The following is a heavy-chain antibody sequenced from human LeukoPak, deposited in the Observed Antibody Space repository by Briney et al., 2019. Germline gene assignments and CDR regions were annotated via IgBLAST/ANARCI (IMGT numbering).Heavy chain of an antibody. D-gene: IGHD1-26*01. CDR3: ARRSIVGAYYFDY. V-gene: IGHV5-51*01. Sequence: GESLKISCKGSGYSFTSYWIGWVRQMPGRGLERMGIIYPGDSDTRYSPSFQGQVTISADKSISTAYLQWSSLKASDTAMYYCARRSIVGAYYFDYWGQGTLVTVSS. CDR2: IYPGDSDT. J-gene: IGHJ4*02. CDR1: GYSFTSYW.